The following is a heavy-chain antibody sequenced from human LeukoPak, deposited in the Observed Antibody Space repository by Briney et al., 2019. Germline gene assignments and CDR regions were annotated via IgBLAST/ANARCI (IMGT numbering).Heavy chain of an antibody. Sequence: ASVKVSCKASGGTFSSYAISWVRQAPGQGLEWMGGISPYNGNTKYAQKFQGRVTMTTDTSTSTAYMELRSLTSDDTAVYYCAREESIGSYQFLHDYWGQGTLVTVSS. CDR2: ISPYNGNT. CDR1: GGTFSSYA. D-gene: IGHD1-26*01. CDR3: AREESIGSYQFLHDY. J-gene: IGHJ4*02. V-gene: IGHV1-18*01.